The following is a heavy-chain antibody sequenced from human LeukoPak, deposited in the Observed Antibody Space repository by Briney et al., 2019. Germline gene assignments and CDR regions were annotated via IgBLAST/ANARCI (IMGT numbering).Heavy chain of an antibody. CDR2: IKQDGSEK. CDR1: GFTFSNYG. V-gene: IGHV3-7*01. J-gene: IGHJ4*02. Sequence: PGRSLRLSCVASGFTFSNYGMHWVRQAPGKGLEWVANIKQDGSEKYYVGSVKGRFTISRDNAKNSLYLQMNSLRAEDTAVYYCATSSDYGDFYFDYWGQGTLVTVSS. CDR3: ATSSDYGDFYFDY. D-gene: IGHD4-17*01.